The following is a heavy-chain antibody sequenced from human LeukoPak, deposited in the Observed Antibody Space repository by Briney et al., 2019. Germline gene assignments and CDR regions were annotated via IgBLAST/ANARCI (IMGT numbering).Heavy chain of an antibody. CDR2: ISYDGSNK. J-gene: IGHJ4*02. CDR1: GFTFSSYG. CDR3: AKAGSSFDY. V-gene: IGHV3-30*18. D-gene: IGHD6-6*01. Sequence: GGSLRLSCAASGFTFSSYGMHWVRQAPGKGLEWVAVISYDGSNKYYADSVKGRFTISRDNSKNTLYLQMNSLRAEDTAVYYCAKAGSSFDYWGQGTLVTVSS.